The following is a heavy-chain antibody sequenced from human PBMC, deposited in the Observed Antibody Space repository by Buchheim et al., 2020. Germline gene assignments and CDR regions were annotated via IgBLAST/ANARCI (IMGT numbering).Heavy chain of an antibody. CDR1: GFTFSSYG. CDR3: AKDVTTVTTLSDY. D-gene: IGHD4-17*01. Sequence: QVQLVESGGGVVQPGRSLRLSCAASGFTFSSYGMHWVRQAPGKGLEWVAVISYVGSNKYYADSVKGGFTISRDISKNTLYLQMNSLRAEDTAVYYCAKDVTTVTTLSDYWGQGTL. J-gene: IGHJ4*02. V-gene: IGHV3-30*18. CDR2: ISYVGSNK.